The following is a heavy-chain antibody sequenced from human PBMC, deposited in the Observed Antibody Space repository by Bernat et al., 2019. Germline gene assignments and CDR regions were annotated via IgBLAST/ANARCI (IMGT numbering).Heavy chain of an antibody. D-gene: IGHD1-26*01. Sequence: EVRLVESGGGLVQPGGSLRLSCAASGFTFSDHYMDWVRQAPGKGLEWVGRTRNRANSYTTEYAASVKGRFTVSRDDSKNSVFLQMNNVKTEDTAVYYCARVGAPGIDFDYWGRGTLVTVSS. CDR2: TRNRANSYTT. CDR3: ARVGAPGIDFDY. V-gene: IGHV3-72*01. CDR1: GFTFSDHY. J-gene: IGHJ4*02.